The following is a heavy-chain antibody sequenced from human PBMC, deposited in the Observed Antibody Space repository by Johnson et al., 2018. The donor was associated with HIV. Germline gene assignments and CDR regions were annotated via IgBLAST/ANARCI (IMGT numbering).Heavy chain of an antibody. CDR3: VRQFRSVGAPDACDI. Sequence: QVQLVESGGGVVQPGGSLRLSCAASEFIFSAYAMTWVRRAPGKGLEWVAIILCGGSDKYCADSAKGRFTISRDNSKNTLYLQMNSLRAEDTAVDYCVRQFRSVGAPDACDIWGQGTMVTVSS. V-gene: IGHV3-33*08. J-gene: IGHJ3*02. D-gene: IGHD1-26*01. CDR2: ILCGGSDK. CDR1: EFIFSAYA.